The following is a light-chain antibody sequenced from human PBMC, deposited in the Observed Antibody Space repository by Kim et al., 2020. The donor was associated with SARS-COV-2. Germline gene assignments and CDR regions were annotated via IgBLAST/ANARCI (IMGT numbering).Light chain of an antibody. Sequence: DIVMTQSPDSLAVSLGERTTINCKSSQSVLYSDNNENYLAWYQQKPGQPPKLLISWASTRESGVPDRFRGSGSGTDFTLTISSLQAEDVAVYYCQQYYTPYHTFGQGTKVDIK. CDR2: WAS. CDR3: QQYYTPYHT. CDR1: QSVLYSDNNENY. V-gene: IGKV4-1*01. J-gene: IGKJ1*01.